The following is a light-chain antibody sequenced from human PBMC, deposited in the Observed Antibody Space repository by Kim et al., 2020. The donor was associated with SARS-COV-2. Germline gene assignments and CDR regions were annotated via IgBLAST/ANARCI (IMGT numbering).Light chain of an antibody. Sequence: AIQLAQSPSSLSASVGDRVTITCRASQGILTSLAWYRQRPGKAPQLLMEGTSTLESGVPSGFTGSGSGTDFILTISSLQPEDFATYYCQQFKSFPPTFGQGTKVDIK. CDR1: QGILTS. J-gene: IGKJ1*01. CDR3: QQFKSFPPT. CDR2: GTS. V-gene: IGKV1-13*02.